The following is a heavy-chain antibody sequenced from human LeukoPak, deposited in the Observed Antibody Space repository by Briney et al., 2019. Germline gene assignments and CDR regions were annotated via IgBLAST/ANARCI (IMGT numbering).Heavy chain of an antibody. D-gene: IGHD1-26*01. CDR2: MRYDGSNK. Sequence: GVSLRLSCAASGFTFSSYGMHWVRQAPGKGLEWGAFMRYDGSNKYYADSAKGRFTISRDNSKNTLYLQMNSLRAEDTAVYYCASSGSYGYWGQGTLVTDSS. V-gene: IGHV3-30*02. CDR3: ASSGSYGY. CDR1: GFTFSSYG. J-gene: IGHJ4*02.